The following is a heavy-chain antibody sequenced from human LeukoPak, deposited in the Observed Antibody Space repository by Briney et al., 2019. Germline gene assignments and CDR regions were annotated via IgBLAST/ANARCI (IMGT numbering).Heavy chain of an antibody. D-gene: IGHD5-18*01. CDR3: ARSAYNYRFAFDV. V-gene: IGHV4-59*08. J-gene: IGHJ6*02. CDR2: IFYSGIT. CDR1: GVSINSDY. Sequence: RTSETLSLTCTVSGVSINSDYWTWIRQSPGKGLEWIGFIFYSGITNYSPSLKSRVTISVDTSKNQISLRLSSVTAADTAVYYCARSAYNYRFAFDVWGPGTTVTVYS.